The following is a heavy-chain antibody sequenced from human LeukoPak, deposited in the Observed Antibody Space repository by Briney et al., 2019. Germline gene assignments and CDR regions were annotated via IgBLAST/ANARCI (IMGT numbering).Heavy chain of an antibody. V-gene: IGHV4-38-2*02. CDR3: ARDWGRGYSYGPGGFDY. D-gene: IGHD5-18*01. CDR2: IYHSGST. J-gene: IGHJ4*02. CDR1: GYSISSGYY. Sequence: PSETLSLTCTVSGYSISSGYYWGWIRQPPGKGLEWIGSIYHSGSTYYNPSLKSRVTISVDTSKNQFSLKLSSVTAADTAVYYCARDWGRGYSYGPGGFDYWGQGTLVTVSS.